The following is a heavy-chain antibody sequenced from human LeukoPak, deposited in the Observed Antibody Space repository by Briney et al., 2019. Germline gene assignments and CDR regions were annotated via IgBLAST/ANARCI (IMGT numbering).Heavy chain of an antibody. CDR2: INPSGGST. D-gene: IGHD2-15*01. CDR1: GYTFTSYY. CDR3: ARARYCSDGSCSDFDY. J-gene: IGHJ4*02. V-gene: IGHV1-46*01. Sequence: ASVKVSCKASGYTFTSYYMHWVRQAPGQGLEWMGIINPSGGSTSYAQKFQGRVTMTRDTSTSTVYMELSSLRSEDTAVYYCARARYCSDGSCSDFDYWGQGTLVTVSS.